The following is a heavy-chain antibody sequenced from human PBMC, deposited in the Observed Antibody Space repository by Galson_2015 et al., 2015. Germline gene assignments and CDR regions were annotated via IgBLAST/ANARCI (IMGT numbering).Heavy chain of an antibody. Sequence: SVKVSCKASGGTFSSYAISWVRQAPGQGLEWMGGIIPIFGTANYAQKFQGRVTITADESTSTAYMELSSLRSEDTAVYYCARGTSYYDSSGYLVGDYWGQGTLVTVSS. J-gene: IGHJ4*02. D-gene: IGHD3-22*01. V-gene: IGHV1-69*13. CDR2: IIPIFGTA. CDR1: GGTFSSYA. CDR3: ARGTSYYDSSGYLVGDY.